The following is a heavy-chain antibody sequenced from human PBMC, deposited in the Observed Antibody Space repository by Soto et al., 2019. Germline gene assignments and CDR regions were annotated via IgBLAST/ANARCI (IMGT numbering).Heavy chain of an antibody. D-gene: IGHD3-10*01. J-gene: IGHJ3*02. V-gene: IGHV4-34*01. Sequence: QVQLQQWGAGLLKPSETLSLTCAVYGGSLSGYYWTWIRQPPGKGLEWLGEINHSGSTNYNPSLMSRVTISVDTSKNQFSPKLSSVTDADTAVYYCARHLILSYQQPHDQWVEFDIWGQGTMVPVSS. CDR1: GGSLSGYY. CDR3: ARHLILSYQQPHDQWVEFDI. CDR2: INHSGST.